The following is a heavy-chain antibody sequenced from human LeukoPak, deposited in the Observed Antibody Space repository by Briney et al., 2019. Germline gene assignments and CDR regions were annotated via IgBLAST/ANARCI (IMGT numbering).Heavy chain of an antibody. CDR2: INHSGST. D-gene: IGHD2-2*02. V-gene: IGHV4-34*01. Sequence: SETLSLICAVYGGSFSDYYWTWIRQPPGKGLEWIGEINHSGSTNYNPSLKSRITISVDTSKNQFSLKLNSVTAADTAVYYCARGGWVVPAAINSWGQGTLVTVSS. J-gene: IGHJ4*02. CDR3: ARGGWVVPAAINS. CDR1: GGSFSDYY.